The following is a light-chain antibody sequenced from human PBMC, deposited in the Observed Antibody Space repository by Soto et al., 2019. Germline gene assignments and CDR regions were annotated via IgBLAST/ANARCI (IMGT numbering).Light chain of an antibody. J-gene: IGKJ1*01. CDR2: GAS. V-gene: IGKV3-20*01. Sequence: EIVLTQSPGTLSLSPGARATLSFSASQSVSSSYLAWYQQKPGQAPRLLIYGASSRATGIPDRFSGSGSGTDFTLTISRLEPEDFAVYYCQQYGSSPPITFGQGTKVDIK. CDR3: QQYGSSPPIT. CDR1: QSVSSSY.